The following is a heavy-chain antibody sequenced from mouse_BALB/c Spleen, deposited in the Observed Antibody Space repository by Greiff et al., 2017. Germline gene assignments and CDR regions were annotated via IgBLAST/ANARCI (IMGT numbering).Heavy chain of an antibody. Sequence: EVHLVESGGGLVKPGGSLKLSCAASGFTFSSYAMSWVRQTPEKRLEWVASISSGGSTYYPDSVKGRFTITRDNARNILYLQMSSLRSEDTAMYYCARELRLQGFDYWGQGTTLTVSS. CDR1: GFTFSSYA. CDR3: ARELRLQGFDY. J-gene: IGHJ2*01. CDR2: ISSGGST. V-gene: IGHV5-6-5*01. D-gene: IGHD1-2*01.